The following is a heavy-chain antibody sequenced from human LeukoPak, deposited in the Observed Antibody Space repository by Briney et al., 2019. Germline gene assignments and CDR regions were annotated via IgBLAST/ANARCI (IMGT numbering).Heavy chain of an antibody. D-gene: IGHD2-15*01. Sequence: GGSLRLSCAASGFTFSSYGMHWVRQAPGKALEWASSISSSSSYIYYADSVKGRFTIFRDNAKNSLYLQMNSLRAEDTAVFYCARSLSIGSPSWYYYAMDVWGQGTTVTVSS. J-gene: IGHJ6*02. CDR1: GFTFSSYG. V-gene: IGHV3-21*01. CDR3: ARSLSIGSPSWYYYAMDV. CDR2: ISSSSSYI.